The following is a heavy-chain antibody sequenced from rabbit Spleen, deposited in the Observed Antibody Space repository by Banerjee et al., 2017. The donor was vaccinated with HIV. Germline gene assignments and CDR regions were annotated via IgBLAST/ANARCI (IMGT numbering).Heavy chain of an antibody. J-gene: IGHJ4*01. CDR3: ARDRPSGWGEIFNL. CDR1: GFAFSNYW. CDR2: IDPVFGST. D-gene: IGHD4-1*01. V-gene: IGHV1S7*01. Sequence: QLEESGGGLVKPEGSLTLTCKASGFAFSNYWMSWVRQAPGKGLEWIGYIDPVFGSTYYASWVNGRFTISSHNAQNTLYLQLNSLTAADTATYFCARDRPSGWGEIFNLWGPGTLVTVS.